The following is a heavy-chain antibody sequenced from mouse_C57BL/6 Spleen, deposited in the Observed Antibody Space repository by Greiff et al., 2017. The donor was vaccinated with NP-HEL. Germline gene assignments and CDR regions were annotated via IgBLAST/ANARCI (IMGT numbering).Heavy chain of an antibody. Sequence: QVQLQQSGAELARPGASVKLSCKASGYTFTSYGISWVKQRTGQGLEWIGEIYPRSGNTYYNEKFKGKATLTADKSSSTAYMELRSLTSEDSAVYFCARWGEYDGAWFAYWGQGTLVTVSA. J-gene: IGHJ3*01. D-gene: IGHD2-14*01. CDR2: IYPRSGNT. CDR1: GYTFTSYG. CDR3: ARWGEYDGAWFAY. V-gene: IGHV1-81*01.